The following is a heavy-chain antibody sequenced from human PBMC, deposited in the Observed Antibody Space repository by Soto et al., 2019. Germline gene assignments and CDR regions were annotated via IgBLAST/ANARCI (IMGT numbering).Heavy chain of an antibody. CDR1: GGSISSGGYS. Sequence: QLQLQESGSGLVKPSQTLSLTCAVSGGSISSGGYSWSWIRQPPGKGLEWIGYIYHSGSTYYNPCLKSRVTISVDRSKNQVSLKLSSVTAADTAVYYCARGWEFYYGSGSYSFDYWGQGTLVTVCS. V-gene: IGHV4-30-2*01. D-gene: IGHD3-10*01. CDR3: ARGWEFYYGSGSYSFDY. CDR2: IYHSGST. J-gene: IGHJ4*02.